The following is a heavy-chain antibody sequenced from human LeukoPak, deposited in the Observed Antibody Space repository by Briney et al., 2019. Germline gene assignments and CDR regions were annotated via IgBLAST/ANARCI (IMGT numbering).Heavy chain of an antibody. CDR3: ARDSVVRGSSGSYYYYMDV. J-gene: IGHJ6*03. D-gene: IGHD6-19*01. Sequence: GGSLRLSCAASGFTFSSYSMNWVRQAPGKGLEWVSSISSSSSYIYYADSVKGRFTISRDNAKNSLYLQMNSLRAEDTAVYYYARDSVVRGSSGSYYYYMDVWGKGTTVTVSS. CDR2: ISSSSSYI. V-gene: IGHV3-21*01. CDR1: GFTFSSYS.